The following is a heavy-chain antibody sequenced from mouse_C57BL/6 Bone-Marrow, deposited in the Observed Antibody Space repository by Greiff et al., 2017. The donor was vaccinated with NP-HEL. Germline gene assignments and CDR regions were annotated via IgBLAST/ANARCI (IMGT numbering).Heavy chain of an antibody. V-gene: IGHV1-15*01. J-gene: IGHJ1*03. D-gene: IGHD1-1*01. CDR3: TRDYGSPWYFDV. Sequence: QVQLKQSGAELVRPGASVTLSCKASGYTFTDYEMHWVKQTPVHGLEWIGAIDPETGGTAYNQKFKGKAILTADKSSSTAYMELRSLTSEDSAVYYCTRDYGSPWYFDVWGTGTTVTVSS. CDR1: GYTFTDYE. CDR2: IDPETGGT.